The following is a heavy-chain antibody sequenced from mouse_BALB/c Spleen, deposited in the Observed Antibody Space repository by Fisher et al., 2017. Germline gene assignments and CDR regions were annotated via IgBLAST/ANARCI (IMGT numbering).Heavy chain of an antibody. J-gene: IGHJ4*01. Sequence: KFKGKATLTVDKSSSTAHMELLSLTSEDSAVYYCGRDGYPYAMDYWGQGTSVTVSS. CDR3: GRDGYPYAMDY. D-gene: IGHD2-3*01. V-gene: IGHV1-20*01.